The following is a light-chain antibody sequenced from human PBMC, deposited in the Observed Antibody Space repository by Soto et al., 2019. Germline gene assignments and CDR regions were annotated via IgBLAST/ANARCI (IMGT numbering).Light chain of an antibody. Sequence: TVLTQSPGTLSLSPGERATLSCRASQSVSSYLAWYQQKPGQAPRLLIYDSSDRATGIPARFSGSGSGTDFTLTITSLEPEDFGVYYCQQRGNWPLTFGGGTKVDIK. V-gene: IGKV3-11*01. CDR1: QSVSSY. J-gene: IGKJ4*01. CDR3: QQRGNWPLT. CDR2: DSS.